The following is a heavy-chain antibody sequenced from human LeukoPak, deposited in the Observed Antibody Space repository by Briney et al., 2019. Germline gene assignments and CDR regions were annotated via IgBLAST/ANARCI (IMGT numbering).Heavy chain of an antibody. J-gene: IGHJ4*02. CDR3: ARVPPLRFLEWYRDY. D-gene: IGHD3-3*01. CDR1: GYSISSGYY. CDR2: IYHSGST. Sequence: SETLSLTCAVSGYSISSGYYWGWIRQPPGKGLEWIGSIYHSGSTYYNPSLKSRVTISVDTSKNQFSLKLSSVTAADTAVYYCARVPPLRFLEWYRDYWGQGTLVTVSS. V-gene: IGHV4-38-2*01.